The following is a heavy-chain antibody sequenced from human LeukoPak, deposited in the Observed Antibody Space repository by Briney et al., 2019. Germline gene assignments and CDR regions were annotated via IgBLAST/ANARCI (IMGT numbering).Heavy chain of an antibody. Sequence: GGSLRLSCAASGFTFTACAMHWVRQAPGEGLEWVAYIRYDGSNKNYADSVKGRFAISRDNSKHMVYLQMNSLRPEDSAIYYCTRGDDYGANARLPKFNWFDPWGQGTLVTVSS. V-gene: IGHV3-30*02. CDR2: IRYDGSNK. CDR1: GFTFTACA. J-gene: IGHJ5*02. D-gene: IGHD4-23*01. CDR3: TRGDDYGANARLPKFNWFDP.